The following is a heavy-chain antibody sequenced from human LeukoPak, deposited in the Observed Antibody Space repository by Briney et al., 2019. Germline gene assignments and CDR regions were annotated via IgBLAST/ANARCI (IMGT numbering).Heavy chain of an antibody. Sequence: PGGSLRLSCAASGFTFSSYGMHWVRQAPGKGLEWGVVISYDGSNKYYADSVKGRFTISRDNSKNTLYLQMNSLRAEDTAVYYCAKSLGLPSGTNHSGDYWGQGTLVTVSS. D-gene: IGHD3-10*01. J-gene: IGHJ4*02. CDR1: GFTFSSYG. CDR2: ISYDGSNK. V-gene: IGHV3-30*18. CDR3: AKSLGLPSGTNHSGDY.